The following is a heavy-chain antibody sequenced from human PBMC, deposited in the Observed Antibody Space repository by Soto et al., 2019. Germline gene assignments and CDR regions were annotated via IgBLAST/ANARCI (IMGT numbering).Heavy chain of an antibody. CDR2: IIPILGIA. CDR1: GGTFSSYT. J-gene: IGHJ6*02. Sequence: QVQLVQSGAEVKKPGSSVKVSCKASGGTFSSYTISWVRQAPGQGLEWMGRIIPILGIANYAQKFQGRVTITADKSTSTAYMELSSLRSEDTAVYYCARDRNDSSGYRRYYYYGMDVWGQGTTVTVSS. CDR3: ARDRNDSSGYRRYYYYGMDV. V-gene: IGHV1-69*08. D-gene: IGHD3-22*01.